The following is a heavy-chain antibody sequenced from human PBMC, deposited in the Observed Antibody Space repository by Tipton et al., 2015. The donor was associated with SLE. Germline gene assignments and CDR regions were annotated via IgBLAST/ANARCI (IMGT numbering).Heavy chain of an antibody. Sequence: QLVQSGAEVKKSGASVKVSCKASGYNFNAYYIHWVRQAPGHGLEWMGQMNPNSGGTHYAQSFQGRVTMTGDTSVSTAYMELSGLRSDDTAVYFCARVGSGWLHFDYWGQGALVTVSS. V-gene: IGHV1-2*06. J-gene: IGHJ4*02. CDR3: ARVGSGWLHFDY. CDR2: MNPNSGGT. D-gene: IGHD6-19*01. CDR1: GYNFNAYY.